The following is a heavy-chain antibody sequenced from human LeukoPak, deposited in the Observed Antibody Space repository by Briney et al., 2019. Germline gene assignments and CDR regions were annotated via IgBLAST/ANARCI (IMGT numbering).Heavy chain of an antibody. V-gene: IGHV3-48*01. Sequence: GGSLRLSCAASGFTFSIYSMNWVRQAPGKGLEWVSYISSGSSAILYADSVKGRFTVSRDNANNSLYLQMNSLTAEGTAVYYCARKNPNSGSHDFDYWGQGTLLTVSS. D-gene: IGHD1-26*01. CDR2: ISSGSSAI. CDR1: GFTFSIYS. J-gene: IGHJ4*02. CDR3: ARKNPNSGSHDFDY.